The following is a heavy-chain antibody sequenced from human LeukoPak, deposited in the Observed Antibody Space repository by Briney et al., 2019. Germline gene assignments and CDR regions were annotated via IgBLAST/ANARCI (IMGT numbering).Heavy chain of an antibody. D-gene: IGHD3-10*01. J-gene: IGHJ4*02. CDR1: GFTFSSYA. V-gene: IGHV3-23*01. CDR3: AKSGSGDY. CDR2: ISGSGGST. Sequence: PGGSLRLPCAASGFTFSSYAMIWVRQAPGKGVAGVSAISGSGGSTYYADSVKGRFTISRDNSKNTLYLQMKSLRAEDTAVYYCAKSGSGDYWGQGTLVTVSS.